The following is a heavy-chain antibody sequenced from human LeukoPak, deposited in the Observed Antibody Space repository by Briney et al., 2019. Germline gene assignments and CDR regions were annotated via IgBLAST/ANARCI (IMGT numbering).Heavy chain of an antibody. Sequence: GGSLRLSCAASGFNFTNYVMGWVRQAPGKGLEWVSAISGSGGSTYYADSVKGRFTISRDNSKNTLYLQMNSLRAEDTAVYYCAKVSGYSGYVDFDYWGQGTLVTVSS. CDR3: AKVSGYSGYVDFDY. CDR2: ISGSGGST. CDR1: GFNFTNYV. D-gene: IGHD5-12*01. V-gene: IGHV3-23*01. J-gene: IGHJ4*02.